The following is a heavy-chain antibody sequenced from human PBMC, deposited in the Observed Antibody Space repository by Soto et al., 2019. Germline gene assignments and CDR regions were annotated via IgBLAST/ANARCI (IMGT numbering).Heavy chain of an antibody. CDR1: GFTFSSYS. CDR3: ARLEYSSSSYGMDV. D-gene: IGHD6-6*01. CDR2: ISSSSSTI. V-gene: IGHV3-48*02. J-gene: IGHJ6*02. Sequence: EVQLVESGGGLVQPGGSLRLSCAASGFTFSSYSMKWVRQAPGKGLEWVSYISSSSSTIYYADSVKGRFTISRDNAKNSLDLQMNSLRDEDTAVYYSARLEYSSSSYGMDVWGQGTMVTVSS.